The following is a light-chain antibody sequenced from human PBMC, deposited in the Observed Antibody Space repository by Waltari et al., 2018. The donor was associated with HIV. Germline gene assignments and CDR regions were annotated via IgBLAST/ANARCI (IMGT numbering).Light chain of an antibody. V-gene: IGKV3-15*01. Sequence: EIVMTQSPATLSVSPGEEATLSCRASQGVTDTLAWYQQKPGQAPRLLIYAASTRATGIPARFSGSGSGTEFTLTISSLQSEDFAVYYCQQYNDWPPPETFGQGTKLDIK. CDR1: QGVTDT. J-gene: IGKJ2*01. CDR2: AAS. CDR3: QQYNDWPPPET.